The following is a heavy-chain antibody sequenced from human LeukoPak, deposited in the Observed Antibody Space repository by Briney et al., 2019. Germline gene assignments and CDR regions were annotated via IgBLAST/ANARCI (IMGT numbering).Heavy chain of an antibody. V-gene: IGHV4-4*02. CDR2: IALTGLT. J-gene: IGHJ4*02. Sequence: SQTLSLTCGVSGGSISGTNWWSWVRQPPRQGLEWIGEIALTGLTHYNPSLESRVTVSLDKSKIQPSLDLSAVTAADTAVYYCSRENGAFSPFGYWGQGTLVTVLS. D-gene: IGHD2-8*01. CDR1: GGSISGTNW. CDR3: SRENGAFSPFGY.